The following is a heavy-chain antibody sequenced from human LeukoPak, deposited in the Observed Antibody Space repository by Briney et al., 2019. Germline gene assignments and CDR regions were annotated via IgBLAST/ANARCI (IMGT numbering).Heavy chain of an antibody. J-gene: IGHJ6*04. CDR1: GFTVTYYY. CDR3: AELGITMIGGV. V-gene: IGHV3-53*01. D-gene: IGHD3-10*02. CDR2: IWTDGGT. Sequence: GGSLRLSCAASGFTVTYYYMSWVRQAPGKGLEWVSVIWTDGGTYYADSVRGRFTISRDDSKNALVLQMDSLRAEDTAVYYCAELGITMIGGVWGKGTTVTISS.